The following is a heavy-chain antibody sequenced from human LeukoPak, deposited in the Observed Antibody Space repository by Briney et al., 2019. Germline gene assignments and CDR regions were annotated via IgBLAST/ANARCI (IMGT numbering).Heavy chain of an antibody. J-gene: IGHJ4*02. V-gene: IGHV4-34*01. D-gene: IGHD2-21*02. CDR1: GGSFSGYY. CDR2: INHSGST. CDR3: ARGGYCGGDCYFYY. Sequence: SETLSLTCAVYGGSFSGYYWSWIRQPPGKGLEWIGEINHSGSTNYNPSLKSRVTISVDTSKNQFSLKLTSVTAADTAVYYCARGGYCGGDCYFYYWGQGTLVTVSS.